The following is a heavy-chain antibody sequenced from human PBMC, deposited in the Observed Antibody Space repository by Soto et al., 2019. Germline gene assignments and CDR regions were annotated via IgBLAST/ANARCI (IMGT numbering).Heavy chain of an antibody. D-gene: IGHD3-16*02. J-gene: IGHJ6*02. Sequence: QVQLVQSGAEVKKPGSSVKVSCKASGGTFSSYAISWVRQAPGQGLEWMGGIIPIFGTANYAQKFQGRVTITADESTSTAYMELSSLRSEDTAVYYCARDDELSGAVHYYYSGMDVRGQGTTVTVSS. CDR1: GGTFSSYA. V-gene: IGHV1-69*01. CDR2: IIPIFGTA. CDR3: ARDDELSGAVHYYYSGMDV.